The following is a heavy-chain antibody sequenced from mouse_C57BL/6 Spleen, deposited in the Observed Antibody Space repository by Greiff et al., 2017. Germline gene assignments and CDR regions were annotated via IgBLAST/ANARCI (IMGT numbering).Heavy chain of an antibody. CDR3: ASGRVDY. V-gene: IGHV1-50*01. Sequence: QVQLQQPGAELVKPGASVKLSCKASGYTFTSYWMQWVKQRPGQGLEWIGEIDPSDSYTNYNQKFKGKATLTVDKSSSTAYMQLSSLTSEDSAVXYCASGRVDYWGQGTSVTVSS. CDR1: GYTFTSYW. CDR2: IDPSDSYT. J-gene: IGHJ4*01.